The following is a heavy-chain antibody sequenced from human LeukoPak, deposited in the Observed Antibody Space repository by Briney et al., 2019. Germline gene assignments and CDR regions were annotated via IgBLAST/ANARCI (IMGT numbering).Heavy chain of an antibody. CDR3: AKRPNYYDSSGYPY. J-gene: IGHJ4*02. V-gene: IGHV3-53*01. CDR1: GFTVSSNY. D-gene: IGHD3-22*01. CDR2: IYGGGST. Sequence: GGSLRLSCAASGFTVSSNYMNWVRQTPGKGLEWVSLIYGGGSTYYADSVKGRFTISRDNSKNTLYLQMNSLRAEDTAVYYCAKRPNYYDSSGYPYWGQGTLVTVSS.